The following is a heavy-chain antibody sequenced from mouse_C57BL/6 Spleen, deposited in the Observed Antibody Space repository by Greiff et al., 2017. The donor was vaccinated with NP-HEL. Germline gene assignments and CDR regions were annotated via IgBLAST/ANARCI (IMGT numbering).Heavy chain of an antibody. Sequence: EVQGVESGGGLVKPGGSLKLSCAASGFTFSSYAMSWVRQTPEKRLEWVATISDGGSYTYYPDNVKGRFTISRDNAKNNLYLQMSHLKSEDTAMYYCARDEGLRHAMDYWGQGTSVTVSS. J-gene: IGHJ4*01. D-gene: IGHD2-4*01. CDR2: ISDGGSYT. CDR3: ARDEGLRHAMDY. V-gene: IGHV5-4*01. CDR1: GFTFSSYA.